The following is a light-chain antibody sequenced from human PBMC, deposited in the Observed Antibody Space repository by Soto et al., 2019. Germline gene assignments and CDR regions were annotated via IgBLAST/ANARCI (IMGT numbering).Light chain of an antibody. V-gene: IGKV3-20*01. CDR1: QSISN. Sequence: ENVLTQSPGTLSVSPGERATLSCRASQSISNLAWYQQKPVQSPRLVIYDTSSRATGIPDRFSGSGSGTDFTLTISRLEPEDVAVYDCLQYGSWYTFGQGTQLAIK. J-gene: IGKJ2*01. CDR3: LQYGSWYT. CDR2: DTS.